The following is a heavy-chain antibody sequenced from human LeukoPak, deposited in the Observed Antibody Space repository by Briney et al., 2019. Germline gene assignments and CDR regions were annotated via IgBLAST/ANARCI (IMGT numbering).Heavy chain of an antibody. CDR2: ICPGDSDT. CDR3: ARQQTGDYYYMDV. Sequence: GESLKISCKGSGYSFTSYWIGWVRQMPGKGLEWMGIICPGDSDTRYSPSFQGQVTISADKSISTAYLQWSSLKASDTAMYYCARQQTGDYYYMDVWAKGTTVTVSS. D-gene: IGHD1-14*01. CDR1: GYSFTSYW. J-gene: IGHJ6*03. V-gene: IGHV5-51*01.